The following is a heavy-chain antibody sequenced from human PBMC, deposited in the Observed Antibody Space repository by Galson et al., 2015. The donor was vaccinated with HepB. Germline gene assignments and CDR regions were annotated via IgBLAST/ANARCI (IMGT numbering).Heavy chain of an antibody. D-gene: IGHD3-10*01. V-gene: IGHV5-51*01. J-gene: IGHJ4*02. CDR3: ATLDPPWSRGVPFDY. CDR2: IYPGDSDT. Sequence: QSGAEVKKPGESLKISCKGSGYSFTSYWIGWVRQMPGKGLEWMGIIYPGDSDTRYSPSFQGQVTISADKSISTAYLQWSSLKASDTAMYYCATLDPPWSRGVPFDYWGQGTLVTVSS. CDR1: GYSFTSYW.